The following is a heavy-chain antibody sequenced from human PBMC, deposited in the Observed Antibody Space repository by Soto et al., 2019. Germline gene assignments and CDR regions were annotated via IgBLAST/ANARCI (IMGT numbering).Heavy chain of an antibody. V-gene: IGHV6-1*01. CDR1: GDSVSSTTAS. CDR3: AKGDNLGPKTGYAFDP. CDR2: TYFRSKWYN. D-gene: IGHD5-12*01. Sequence: SQTLSLPCAISGDSVSSTTASWNWIRQSPSRGLEWLGRTYFRSKWYNDYAVSVKSRIIINPATSNNQFSLQLNSVTPEDTAVYFCAKGDNLGPKTGYAFDPWGQGIMVTVSS. J-gene: IGHJ5*02.